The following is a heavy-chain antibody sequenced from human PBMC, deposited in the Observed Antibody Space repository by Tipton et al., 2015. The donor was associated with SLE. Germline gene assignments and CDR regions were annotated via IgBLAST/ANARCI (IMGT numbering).Heavy chain of an antibody. CDR1: GFTFSSYW. D-gene: IGHD3-10*01. J-gene: IGHJ4*02. CDR3: ARDPLIPNYYYGSGSLDD. CDR2: INSDGSST. Sequence: SLRLSCAASGFTFSSYWMHWVRQAPGKGLVWVSRINSDGSSTSYADSVKGRFTISRDNAKNTLYLQMNSLRAEDTAVYYCARDPLIPNYYYGSGSLDDWGQGTLATVSS. V-gene: IGHV3-74*01.